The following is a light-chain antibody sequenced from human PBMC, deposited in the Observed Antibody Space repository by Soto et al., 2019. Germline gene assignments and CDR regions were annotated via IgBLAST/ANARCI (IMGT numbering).Light chain of an antibody. CDR1: QSISSW. Sequence: DIQMTQSPSTVSASVGDRVTITCRASQSISSWLDWYQQKPGKAPNLLIYKASSLESGVPSMFSGSGSGTEFTLTISSLQPDDFATYYCQQYNIYPWTFGQGTKVEIK. V-gene: IGKV1-5*03. CDR3: QQYNIYPWT. J-gene: IGKJ1*01. CDR2: KAS.